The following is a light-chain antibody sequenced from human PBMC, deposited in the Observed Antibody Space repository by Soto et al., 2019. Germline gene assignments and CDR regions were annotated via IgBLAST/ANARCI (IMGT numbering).Light chain of an antibody. Sequence: QSALTQPASVSGSPGQSITISCTGTTGDIGTYNCVSWYQHHPDKAPRLMIYEVSNRPSGVSNRFSGSKSGNTASLTISGLQAEDEADYYCTSFTNSRTVVFGGGTKLTVL. V-gene: IGLV2-14*01. CDR3: TSFTNSRTVV. CDR2: EVS. CDR1: TGDIGTYNC. J-gene: IGLJ3*02.